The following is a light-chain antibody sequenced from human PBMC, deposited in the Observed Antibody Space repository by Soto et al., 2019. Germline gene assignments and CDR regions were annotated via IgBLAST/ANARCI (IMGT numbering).Light chain of an antibody. CDR2: AAT. V-gene: IGKV1-12*01. CDR1: QGIDNW. CDR3: QQAHTFPPS. J-gene: IGKJ4*01. Sequence: DIQMTQSPSSVSASVGDRVTITCRASQGIDNWLAWYQQKPGKAPKLLIFAATSVQSGVPSRFSGSRSGTDFSLTISSLRPDDFATYFCQQAHTFPPSFGTGTKVEI.